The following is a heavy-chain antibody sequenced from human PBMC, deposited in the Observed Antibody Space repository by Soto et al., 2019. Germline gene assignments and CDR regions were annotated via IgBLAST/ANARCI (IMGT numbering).Heavy chain of an antibody. V-gene: IGHV1-18*01. CDR2: ISAYNGNT. Sequence: ASVKVSCKASGYTFTSYGISWVRQAPGQGLEWMGWISAYNGNTNYAQKLQGRVTMTTDTSTSTAYMELRSLRSDDTAVYYCARVSMVRGFNGGMDVWGQGTTVTVSS. CDR3: ARVSMVRGFNGGMDV. J-gene: IGHJ6*02. CDR1: GYTFTSYG. D-gene: IGHD3-10*01.